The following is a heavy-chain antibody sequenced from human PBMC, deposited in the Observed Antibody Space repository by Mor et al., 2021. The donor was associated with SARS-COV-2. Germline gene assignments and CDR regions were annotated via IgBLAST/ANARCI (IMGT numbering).Heavy chain of an antibody. J-gene: IGHJ4*02. D-gene: IGHD2-15*01. V-gene: IGHV3-23*01. CDR3: ARGTRSSGSTCYSDY. Sequence: KGLEWDSCISGGGAGTYYADSVKGRFTISRDNSKNTLNLLLNSLRADDTAVYYCARGTRSSGSTCYSDYWGLG. CDR2: ISGGGAGT.